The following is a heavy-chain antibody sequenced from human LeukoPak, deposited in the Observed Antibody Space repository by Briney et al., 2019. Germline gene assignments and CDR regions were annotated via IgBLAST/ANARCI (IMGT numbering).Heavy chain of an antibody. CDR2: IRWDGGST. CDR3: AKDIGYPYYYGMDV. V-gene: IGHV3-43*01. CDR1: GFTFDDYT. J-gene: IGHJ6*02. D-gene: IGHD5-12*01. Sequence: PGGSLRLSCAASGFTFDDYTMYWVRQAPGKGMEWVSLIRWDGGSTYYADSVKGRFTISRDNSKNSLYLQMNSLRTEDTALYYCAKDIGYPYYYGMDVWGQGTTVTVPS.